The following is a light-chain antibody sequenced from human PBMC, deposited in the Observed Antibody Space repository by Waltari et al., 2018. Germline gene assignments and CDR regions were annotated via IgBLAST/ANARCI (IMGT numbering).Light chain of an antibody. CDR2: GAS. V-gene: IGKV3-15*01. J-gene: IGKJ1*01. Sequence: EIVMTQSPATLSVSPGERATLSCRASQSVSSNLAWYQQKPGQAPSLLIYGASTRATCIPARFSRSESGTEFTLTISSLQSEDCAVYYCQQYNNWPPAFGQGTKVEIK. CDR1: QSVSSN. CDR3: QQYNNWPPA.